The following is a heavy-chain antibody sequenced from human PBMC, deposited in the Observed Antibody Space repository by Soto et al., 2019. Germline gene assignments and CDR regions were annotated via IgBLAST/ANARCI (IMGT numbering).Heavy chain of an antibody. D-gene: IGHD6-13*01. CDR3: ARVVSSSWHPFDY. CDR1: GGSISSSNW. Sequence: PSETLSLTCVVSGGSISSSNWWSWLRQPPGKGLEWIGEIFHTGSTNYNPSLKSRVIISVDKSKAQFSLKLSSVTAADTAVYYCARVVSSSWHPFDYWGQGTLVTVSS. CDR2: IFHTGST. V-gene: IGHV4-4*02. J-gene: IGHJ4*02.